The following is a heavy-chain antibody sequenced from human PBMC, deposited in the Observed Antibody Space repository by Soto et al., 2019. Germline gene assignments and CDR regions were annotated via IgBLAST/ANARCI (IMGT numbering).Heavy chain of an antibody. Sequence: GESLKISCKGSGYRFTNYWIGWVRQMPGKGLEWMGIIYPGDSDTRYSPSFQGQVTISADKSISTAYLQWSSLKASDTAIYYCARLLYYDSSGYPVDYWGQGTLVTVSS. CDR3: ARLLYYDSSGYPVDY. D-gene: IGHD3-22*01. CDR1: GYRFTNYW. CDR2: IYPGDSDT. V-gene: IGHV5-51*01. J-gene: IGHJ4*02.